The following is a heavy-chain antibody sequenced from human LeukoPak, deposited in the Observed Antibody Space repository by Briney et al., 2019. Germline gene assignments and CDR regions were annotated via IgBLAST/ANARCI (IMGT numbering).Heavy chain of an antibody. Sequence: SQTLSPVPSPSGDGVSGNSVVWTWIRQSPSRGLEWLGRTHYRSKWYNEFVVSVKSRIIINPDTSKNQFSLQLNSVIPGDTAVSFCSCYGMDVWGQGTPVTVSS. V-gene: IGHV6-1*01. J-gene: IGHJ6*02. CDR2: THYRSKWYN. CDR1: GDGVSGNSVV. CDR3: SCYGMDV.